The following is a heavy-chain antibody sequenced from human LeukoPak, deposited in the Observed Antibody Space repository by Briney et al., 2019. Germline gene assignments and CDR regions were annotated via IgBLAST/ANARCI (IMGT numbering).Heavy chain of an antibody. CDR1: GFTFSGSA. J-gene: IGHJ4*02. Sequence: GGSLKLSCVVSGFTFSGSAVHWVRQASGKGLEWVGRIRSKANNYATAYAASVKGRFTISRDDSKNTAYLQMNSLKTEDTAVYYCTGDNFDSSVKFDYWGQGTLVTISS. CDR2: IRSKANNYAT. D-gene: IGHD3-22*01. V-gene: IGHV3-73*01. CDR3: TGDNFDSSVKFDY.